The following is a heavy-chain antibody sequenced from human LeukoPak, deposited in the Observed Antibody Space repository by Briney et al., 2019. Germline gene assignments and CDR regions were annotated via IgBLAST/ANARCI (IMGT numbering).Heavy chain of an antibody. CDR3: AREYYYGSGNYYNQIDY. Sequence: ASVKVSCKASGYTFTGYYMHWVRQAPGQGLEWMGWIDPNSGGTNYAQKFQGRVTMTRGTSISTAYMVLNRLRSDDTAVYYCAREYYYGSGNYYNQIDYWGQGTLVTVSS. D-gene: IGHD3-10*01. CDR2: IDPNSGGT. CDR1: GYTFTGYY. J-gene: IGHJ4*02. V-gene: IGHV1-2*02.